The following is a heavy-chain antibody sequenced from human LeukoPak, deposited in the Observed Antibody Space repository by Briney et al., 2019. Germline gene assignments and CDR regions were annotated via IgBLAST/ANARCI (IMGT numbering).Heavy chain of an antibody. CDR2: IFDSGAPS. Sequence: GGFLRLSCVASRISFRHHAMNWVRQAPGKGLEWVSSIFDSGAPSYYADSVKGRFTISRDDSKSTLYLQMNSLRGEDTAVYYCAKDFGRNLGGPGYWGRGTLVIVSS. V-gene: IGHV3-23*01. CDR1: RISFRHHA. D-gene: IGHD3-10*01. CDR3: AKDFGRNLGGPGY. J-gene: IGHJ4*02.